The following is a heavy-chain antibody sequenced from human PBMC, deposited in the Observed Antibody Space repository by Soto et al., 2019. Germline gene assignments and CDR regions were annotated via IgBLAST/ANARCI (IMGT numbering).Heavy chain of an antibody. CDR1: GFTFSTYG. Sequence: PGGSLRLSCAVSGFTFSTYGMHWVRQAPGKGLEWVAVISYDGSNKYYGDSVKGRFTISRDNSKNTLYVQMNSLRAEDTAVYYCAKDQSVLQFDSSGYYSYFYGMGVWGQGTTVTVSS. CDR2: ISYDGSNK. CDR3: AKDQSVLQFDSSGYYSYFYGMGV. V-gene: IGHV3-30*18. D-gene: IGHD3-22*01. J-gene: IGHJ6*02.